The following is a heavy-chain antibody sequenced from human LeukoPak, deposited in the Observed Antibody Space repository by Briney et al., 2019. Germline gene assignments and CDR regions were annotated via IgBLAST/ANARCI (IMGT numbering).Heavy chain of an antibody. CDR2: ITPGGVNI. J-gene: IGHJ6*02. V-gene: IGHV3-11*01. CDR3: ARGHHGLDV. CDR1: GFPFSGYY. Sequence: GGSLRLSCAASGFPFSGYYVSWIRQAPGKGLDWISYITPGGVNIYYADSVKGRFTVSRDNAKNSLSLQMNSLRAEDTAIYFCARGHHGLDVWGQGTTVTVSS.